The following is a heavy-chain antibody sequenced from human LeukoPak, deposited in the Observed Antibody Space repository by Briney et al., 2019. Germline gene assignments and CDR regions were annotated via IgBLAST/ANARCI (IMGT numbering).Heavy chain of an antibody. J-gene: IGHJ5*02. CDR1: GYTFTSYG. Sequence: ASVKVSCKASGYTFTSYGISWVRQAPGQGLEWMGWISAYNGNTNYAQKFQGRVTITTDESTSTAYMELSSLRSEDTAVYYCARDFGYFWSGYGPFDPWGQGTLVTVSS. V-gene: IGHV1-18*01. D-gene: IGHD3-3*01. CDR2: ISAYNGNT. CDR3: ARDFGYFWSGYGPFDP.